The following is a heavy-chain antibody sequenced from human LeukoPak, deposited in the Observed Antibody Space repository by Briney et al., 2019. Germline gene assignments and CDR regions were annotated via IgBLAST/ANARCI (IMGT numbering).Heavy chain of an antibody. V-gene: IGHV3-30*02. D-gene: IGHD4-17*01. Sequence: GGSLRLSCAASRFTFSSYGMHWVRQAPGKGLEWVAFIRYDGSNKYYADSVKGRFTVSRDNTKNSLYLQMDSLTADDTAVYFCACLRGPSDYWGQGTLVTVSS. J-gene: IGHJ4*02. CDR3: ACLRGPSDY. CDR2: IRYDGSNK. CDR1: RFTFSSYG.